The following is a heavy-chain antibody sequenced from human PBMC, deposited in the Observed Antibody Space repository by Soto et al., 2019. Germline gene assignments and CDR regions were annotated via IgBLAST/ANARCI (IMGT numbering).Heavy chain of an antibody. D-gene: IGHD1-26*01. CDR2: IWYDGSQT. V-gene: IGHV3-33*01. Sequence: HPVGSLRLSCASSVFTFNNYGIHCVRHSPGKWLEWVAVIWYDGSQTRYADSVKGRFTISGDNFQNTLYLQMDSLRAEDTAMYYCARDFTVGAIYSRVSYYSLEVLGRATMVTVSS. J-gene: IGHJ3*01. CDR1: VFTFNNYG. CDR3: ARDFTVGAIYSRVSYYSLEV.